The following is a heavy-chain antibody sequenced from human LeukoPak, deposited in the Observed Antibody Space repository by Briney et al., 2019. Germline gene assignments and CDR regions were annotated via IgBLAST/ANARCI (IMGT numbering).Heavy chain of an antibody. Sequence: SETLSLTCAVYGGSFSGYYWSWIRQPPGKGLEWIGEINHSGSTNYNPSLKSRVTISVDTSKNQFSLKLSSVTAADTAVYYCARGGGSYDVFDYWGQGTLVTVSS. CDR1: GGSFSGYY. CDR2: INHSGST. D-gene: IGHD1-26*01. J-gene: IGHJ4*02. CDR3: ARGGGSYDVFDY. V-gene: IGHV4-34*01.